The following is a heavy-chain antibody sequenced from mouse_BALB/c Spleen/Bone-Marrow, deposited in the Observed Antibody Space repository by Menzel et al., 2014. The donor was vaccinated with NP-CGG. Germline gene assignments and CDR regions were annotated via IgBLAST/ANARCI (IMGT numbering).Heavy chain of an antibody. V-gene: IGHV2-6-1*01. CDR1: GFSLXNYG. CDR3: ARHRYYAMDY. CDR2: IWSDGST. Sequence: VMLVESGPGLVAPSQSLSITCTISGFSLXNYGVHWVRQPPGKGLEWLVVIWSDGSTTYNSALKSRLSISKDNSKSQVFLKMNSLQTDDTAMYYCARHRYYAMDYWGQGTSVTVSS. J-gene: IGHJ4*01.